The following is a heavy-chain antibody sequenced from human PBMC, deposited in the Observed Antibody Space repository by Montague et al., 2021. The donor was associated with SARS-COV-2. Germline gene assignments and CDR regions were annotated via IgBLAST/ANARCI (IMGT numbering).Heavy chain of an antibody. D-gene: IGHD6-25*01. V-gene: IGHV4-61*02. J-gene: IGHJ5*02. CDR1: IGSISSGSYY. CDR2: MYTSGXT. CDR3: ARDGYSSGWNGLHWFDP. Sequence: TLSLICTVSIGSISSGSYYWSWIRQPAGKGLEWFGRMYTSGXTXYXXXXKXRATISVDTSKNQFSLKLSSVTAADTAVYYCARDGYSSGWNGLHWFDPWGQGTMVTVSS.